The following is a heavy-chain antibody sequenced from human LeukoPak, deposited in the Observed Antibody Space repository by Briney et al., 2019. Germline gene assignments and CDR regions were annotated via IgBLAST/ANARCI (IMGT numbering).Heavy chain of an antibody. V-gene: IGHV3-30*01. D-gene: IGHD6-19*01. CDR3: AKDRWGGVAVAPDY. J-gene: IGHJ4*02. CDR2: ISYDGSNK. Sequence: PGGSLRLSCAASGFTFSSYAMHWVRQAPGKGLEWVAVISYDGSNKYYADSVKGRFTISRDNSKNTLYLQMNSLRAEDTAVYYCAKDRWGGVAVAPDYWGQGTLVTVSS. CDR1: GFTFSSYA.